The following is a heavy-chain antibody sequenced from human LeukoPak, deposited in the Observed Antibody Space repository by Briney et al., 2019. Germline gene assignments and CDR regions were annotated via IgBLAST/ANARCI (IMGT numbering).Heavy chain of an antibody. V-gene: IGHV3-7*01. CDR3: ARRGGSSSRRSPIDY. CDR1: GFTFSDYW. CDR2: IKQDGSQR. Sequence: GGSLRLSCTASGFTFSDYWMTWVRQAPGEGPEWVANIKQDGSQRYYVDSVRGRFTISRNNAKNSLFLQMNGLRAEDTAVYYCARRGGSSSRRSPIDYWGQGTLVTVSS. D-gene: IGHD6-6*01. J-gene: IGHJ4*02.